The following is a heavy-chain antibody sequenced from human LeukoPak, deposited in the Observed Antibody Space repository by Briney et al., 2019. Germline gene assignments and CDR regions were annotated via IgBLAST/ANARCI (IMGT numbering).Heavy chain of an antibody. CDR1: GFTFSSYW. Sequence: PGGSLRLSCAASGFTFSSYWMHWVRQAPGKGLGWVSHINSDGSSTSYADSVKGRFTISRDNAKNTLYLQMNSLRAQDTAVYYCARLPGQWLVHRVAEIDYWGQGTLVTVSS. V-gene: IGHV3-74*01. CDR3: ARLPGQWLVHRVAEIDY. D-gene: IGHD6-19*01. J-gene: IGHJ4*02. CDR2: INSDGSST.